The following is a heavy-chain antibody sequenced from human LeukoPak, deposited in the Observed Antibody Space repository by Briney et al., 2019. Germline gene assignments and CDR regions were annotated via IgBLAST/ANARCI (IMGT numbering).Heavy chain of an antibody. Sequence: GGSLRLSCAASGFTFTNYGMHWVRQAPGKGLEWVAFIGYDGSNKYYADSVKGRSTISRDNSKNTLYLQMSSLTAEDTAVYYCAKDKEATTVTTPYFYSWGRGALVTVSS. D-gene: IGHD4-11*01. CDR2: IGYDGSNK. J-gene: IGHJ4*02. CDR3: AKDKEATTVTTPYFYS. V-gene: IGHV3-30*02. CDR1: GFTFTNYG.